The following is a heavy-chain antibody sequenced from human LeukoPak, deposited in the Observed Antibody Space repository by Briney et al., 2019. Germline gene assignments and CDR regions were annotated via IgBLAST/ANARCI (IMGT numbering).Heavy chain of an antibody. D-gene: IGHD3-22*01. Sequence: GGSLRLSCAASGFAFSRYDMHWVRQVTGKGLEWVSAISTAGDTYYPGSVKGRFTVSRENAKNSLYLQMNSLSAGDTAVYYCARDISGGYDGLDVWGQGTTVTVSS. CDR1: GFAFSRYD. CDR3: ARDISGGYDGLDV. CDR2: ISTAGDT. J-gene: IGHJ6*02. V-gene: IGHV3-13*01.